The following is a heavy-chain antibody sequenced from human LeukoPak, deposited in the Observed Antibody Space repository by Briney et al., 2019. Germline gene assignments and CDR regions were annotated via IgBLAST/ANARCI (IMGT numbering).Heavy chain of an antibody. CDR1: GYTFTNYW. D-gene: IGHD3-16*01. Sequence: NLGESLQISCKASGYTFTNYWIGWVRQMPGKGLEWMGIIYPGDSDTRYSPSFQGQVTISADKSISTAYLRWSSLKASDTAMYYCARRGAGYFDYWGQGALVTVSS. V-gene: IGHV5-51*01. J-gene: IGHJ4*02. CDR2: IYPGDSDT. CDR3: ARRGAGYFDY.